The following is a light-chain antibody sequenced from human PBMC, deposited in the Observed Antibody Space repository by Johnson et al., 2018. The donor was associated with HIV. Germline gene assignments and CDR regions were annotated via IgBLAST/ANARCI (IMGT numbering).Light chain of an antibody. V-gene: IGLV1-51*01. CDR3: GTWDSSLSVGV. J-gene: IGLJ1*01. CDR2: DNN. Sequence: QSVLTQPPSVSAAPGQKVTISCSGSSSNIGNNYVSWYQQLPGRAPKLLIYDNNKRPSGIPDRFSGSKSGKSATLAITGLQTGDEADYYCGTWDSSLSVGVFGTGTKVTVL. CDR1: SSNIGNNY.